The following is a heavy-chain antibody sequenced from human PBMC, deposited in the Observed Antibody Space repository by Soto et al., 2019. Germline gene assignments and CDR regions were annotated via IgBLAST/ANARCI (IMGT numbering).Heavy chain of an antibody. CDR1: GYSFTSYW. CDR2: IYPGESDT. J-gene: IGHJ6*01. V-gene: IGHV5-51*01. D-gene: IGHD2-2*02. CDR3: ARHGVVPGAISPLVLGGMDV. Sequence: GESLKISCKGSGYSFTSYWIGWVLQMPGKGLEWMGIIYPGESDTSYRPSFQGQVTISADKSISTAYLQWSSRKASETAMYSGARHGVVPGAISPLVLGGMDVWGQGTTGTSSS.